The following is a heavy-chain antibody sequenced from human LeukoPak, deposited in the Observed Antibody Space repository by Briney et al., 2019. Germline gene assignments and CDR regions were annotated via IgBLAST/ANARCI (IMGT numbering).Heavy chain of an antibody. Sequence: GGSLRLSCAASGFTVSSNYMSWVRQAPGKGLEWVSVIYSGGSTYYADSVKGRFTISRDNSKNTLYLQMNSLRAEDTAVYYCARERPGIAAAVPDAFDIWSQGTMVTVSS. CDR3: ARERPGIAAAVPDAFDI. J-gene: IGHJ3*02. CDR2: IYSGGST. CDR1: GFTVSSNY. D-gene: IGHD6-13*01. V-gene: IGHV3-53*01.